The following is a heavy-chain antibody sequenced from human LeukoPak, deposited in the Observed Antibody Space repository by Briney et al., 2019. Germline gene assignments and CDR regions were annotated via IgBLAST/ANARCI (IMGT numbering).Heavy chain of an antibody. CDR3: ARGIAAAAVTKFDY. V-gene: IGHV5-51*01. Sequence: GESLKISCKGSGYSFTNYWIGWVRQMPGKGLEWMGIIYPGDSDTRYSPSFQGQVTISADKSISTAYLQWSSLKALDSVMYYCARGIAAAAVTKFDYWGQGTLVTVSS. D-gene: IGHD6-13*01. CDR1: GYSFTNYW. CDR2: IYPGDSDT. J-gene: IGHJ4*02.